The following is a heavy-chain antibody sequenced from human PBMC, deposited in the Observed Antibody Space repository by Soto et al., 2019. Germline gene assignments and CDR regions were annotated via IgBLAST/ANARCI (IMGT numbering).Heavy chain of an antibody. D-gene: IGHD3-22*01. Sequence: PSETLSLTCTVSGGSISSGGYYWSWIRQHPGKGLEWIGYIYYSGSTYYNPSLKSRVTISVDTSKNQFSLKLSSVTAADTAVYYCARGATYYYDSSGYFGHWGQGTLVTVSS. CDR1: GGSISSGGYY. CDR2: IYYSGST. CDR3: ARGATYYYDSSGYFGH. V-gene: IGHV4-31*03. J-gene: IGHJ4*02.